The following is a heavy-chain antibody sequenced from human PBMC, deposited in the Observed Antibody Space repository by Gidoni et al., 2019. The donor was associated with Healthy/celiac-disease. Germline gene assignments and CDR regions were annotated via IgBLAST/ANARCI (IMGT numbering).Heavy chain of an antibody. CDR3: ARANSGATMAFDI. J-gene: IGHJ3*02. CDR2: INPNSGGT. CDR1: GYPFTGYY. V-gene: IGHV1-2*04. Sequence: QVQLVQSGAAVQKPGASVKVSCKASGYPFTGYYMHWVRQAPGQGLEWMGWINPNSGGTNYAQKFQGWVTMTRDTSISTAYMELSRLRSDDTAVYYCARANSGATMAFDIWGQGTMVTVSS. D-gene: IGHD1-26*01.